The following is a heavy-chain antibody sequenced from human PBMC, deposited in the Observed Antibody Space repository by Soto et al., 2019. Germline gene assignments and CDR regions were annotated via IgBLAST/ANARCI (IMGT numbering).Heavy chain of an antibody. Sequence: QVQLVESGGGLVKTGGSLRIVCEASGFTFSDYYMSWVCQAPGKGLEWVSYISSSGNIIYYADSVKGRFTISRDNAENSVYLQMNSLRAEDTALYFCAKMSSENYYDPVFSWGQGTLVTVSS. J-gene: IGHJ4*02. CDR3: AKMSSENYYDPVFS. CDR2: ISSSGNII. D-gene: IGHD3-22*01. CDR1: GFTFSDYY. V-gene: IGHV3-11*01.